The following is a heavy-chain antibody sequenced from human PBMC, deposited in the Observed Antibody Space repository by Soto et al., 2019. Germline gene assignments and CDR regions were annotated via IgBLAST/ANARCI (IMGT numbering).Heavy chain of an antibody. CDR1: GFTFSSYS. J-gene: IGHJ4*02. V-gene: IGHV3-30-3*01. CDR3: AREVVTTEWYFDN. Sequence: GGSLRLSCATSGFTFSSYSMHWFRQAPGKGLEWVAVTSSNGGTKFYADSVKGRFTISRDNSKNTLYLQMNSLRAEDSAVYYCAREVVTTEWYFDNWGQGIPVTVSS. D-gene: IGHD1-1*01. CDR2: TSSNGGTK.